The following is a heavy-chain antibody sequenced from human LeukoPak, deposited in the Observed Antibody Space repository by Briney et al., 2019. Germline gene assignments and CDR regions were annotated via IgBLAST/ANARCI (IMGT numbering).Heavy chain of an antibody. CDR2: IWYDGRKT. CDR1: GLKFSDYG. Sequence: GRSLRLSCAASGLKFSDYGTYWVRQAPGKGLEWVALIWYDGRKTHYGDSVKGRFTVARDNTNNTLHLQMNTLRAEDTAVYYCARGGGYYGSSGYPLLDYWGQGTLVTVSS. CDR3: ARGGGYYGSSGYPLLDY. J-gene: IGHJ4*02. V-gene: IGHV3-33*01. D-gene: IGHD3-22*01.